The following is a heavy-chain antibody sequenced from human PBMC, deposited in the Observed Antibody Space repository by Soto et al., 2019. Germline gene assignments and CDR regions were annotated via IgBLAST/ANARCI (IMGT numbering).Heavy chain of an antibody. D-gene: IGHD3-9*01. CDR3: AKDSYYDILTGQLDY. CDR2: ISWNSGSI. Sequence: PGGSLRLSCAASGFTFDDYAMHWVRQAPGKGLEWVSGISWNSGSIGYADSVKGRFTISRDNAKNSLYLQMNSLRAEDTALYYCAKDSYYDILTGQLDYWGQGTLVTVSS. J-gene: IGHJ4*02. V-gene: IGHV3-9*01. CDR1: GFTFDDYA.